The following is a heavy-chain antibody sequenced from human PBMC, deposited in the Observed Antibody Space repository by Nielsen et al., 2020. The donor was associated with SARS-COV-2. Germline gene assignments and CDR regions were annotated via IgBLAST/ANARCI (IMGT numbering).Heavy chain of an antibody. CDR1: GGSISSSSYY. CDR3: ARGIYYYGSGSYPDY. D-gene: IGHD3-10*01. Sequence: SETLSLTCTVSGGSISSSSYYWGWIRQPPGKGLEWIGSIYYSGSTYYNPSLKSRVTISVDTSKNQFSLKLSSVTAADTAVYYCARGIYYYGSGSYPDYWGQGTLVTVSS. CDR2: IYYSGST. J-gene: IGHJ4*02. V-gene: IGHV4-39*01.